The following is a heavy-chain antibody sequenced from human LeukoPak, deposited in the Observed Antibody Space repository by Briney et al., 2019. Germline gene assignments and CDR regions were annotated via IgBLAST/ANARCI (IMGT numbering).Heavy chain of an antibody. Sequence: GGSLRLSCTASGFTFGDYAMSWVRQAPGKGLEWVGFIRSKAYGGTTEYAASVKGRFTISRDDSKSIAYLQMNSLKTEYTAVYYCTRGDCSSTSCYTFDYWGQETLVTVSS. CDR3: TRGDCSSTSCYTFDY. V-gene: IGHV3-49*04. J-gene: IGHJ4*02. D-gene: IGHD2-2*02. CDR2: IRSKAYGGTT. CDR1: GFTFGDYA.